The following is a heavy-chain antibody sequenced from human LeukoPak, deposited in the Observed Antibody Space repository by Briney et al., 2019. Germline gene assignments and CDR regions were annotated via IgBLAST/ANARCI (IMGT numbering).Heavy chain of an antibody. J-gene: IGHJ6*02. CDR2: ISYDGSNK. D-gene: IGHD5-12*01. V-gene: IGHV3-30*18. Sequence: PGGSLRLSCAASGFTFSSYGMHWVRQAPGKGLEWVAVISYDGSNKYYADSVKGRFTISRDNSKNTLYLQMNSLRAEDTAVYYCAKDLFGRQKWLRYYYYGMDVWGQGTTVTVSS. CDR1: GFTFSSYG. CDR3: AKDLFGRQKWLRYYYYGMDV.